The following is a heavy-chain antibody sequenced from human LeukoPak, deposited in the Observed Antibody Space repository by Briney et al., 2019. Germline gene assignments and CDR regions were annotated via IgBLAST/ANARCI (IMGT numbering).Heavy chain of an antibody. Sequence: GGSLRLSCAASGFIFSRYGMSWVRQAPGKGLEWVSAICGSGGTSYYADPVKGRFTISRDNSKNTLYLQINSLRAEDTALYYCAKDHLPGIVVADRDYWGQGTLVTVSS. D-gene: IGHD6-19*01. CDR2: ICGSGGTS. CDR1: GFIFSRYG. CDR3: AKDHLPGIVVADRDY. J-gene: IGHJ4*02. V-gene: IGHV3-23*01.